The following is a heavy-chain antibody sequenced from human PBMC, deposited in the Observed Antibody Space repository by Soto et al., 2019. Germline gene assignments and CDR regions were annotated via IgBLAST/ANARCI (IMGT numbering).Heavy chain of an antibody. J-gene: IGHJ4*02. CDR1: GGSISSSSSS. CDR2: IYYRGTT. D-gene: IGHD2-15*01. Sequence: SETLSLTCTVSGGSISSSSSSWGWIRQTPGKGLEWIGSIYYRGTTYYNPSLKSRVTISVDTSKNQFSLKLSSVTAADTAVYYCAREGGGYCSGGSCQVDYWGQGTLVTVS. CDR3: AREGGGYCSGGSCQVDY. V-gene: IGHV4-39*02.